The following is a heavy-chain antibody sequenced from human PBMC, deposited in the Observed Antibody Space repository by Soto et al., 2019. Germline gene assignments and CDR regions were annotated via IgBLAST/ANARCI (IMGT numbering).Heavy chain of an antibody. Sequence: EVQLVESGGGLVQPGGSLRLSCAASEFTFSGRSVHWVRQAPGKGLVWVSGIDKVGTDSTYADSVTGRFTSPRDNAKNTVYLQMNSLRVEDTAVYYCARGWFGPDVWGKGTTVTVSS. CDR2: IDKVGTDS. D-gene: IGHD3-10*01. CDR1: EFTFSGRS. CDR3: ARGWFGPDV. J-gene: IGHJ6*03. V-gene: IGHV3-74*01.